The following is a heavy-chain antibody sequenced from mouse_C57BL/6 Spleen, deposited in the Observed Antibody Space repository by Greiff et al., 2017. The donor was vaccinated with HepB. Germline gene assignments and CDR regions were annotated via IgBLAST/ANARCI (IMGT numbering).Heavy chain of an antibody. V-gene: IGHV1-82*01. CDR1: GYAFSSSW. Sequence: QVQLQESGPELVKPGASVKISCKASGYAFSSSWMNWVKQRPGKGLEWIGRIYPGDGDTNYNGKFKGKATLTADNSSSTAYMQLSSLTSEDSAVYFCARRTGTGYFDVWGTGTTVTVSS. J-gene: IGHJ1*03. D-gene: IGHD4-1*01. CDR3: ARRTGTGYFDV. CDR2: IYPGDGDT.